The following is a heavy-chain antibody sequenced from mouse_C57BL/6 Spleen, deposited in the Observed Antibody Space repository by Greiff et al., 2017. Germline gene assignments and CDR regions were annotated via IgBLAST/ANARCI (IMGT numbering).Heavy chain of an antibody. CDR1: GFTFSSYA. Sequence: EVMLVESGGGLVKPGGSLKLSCAASGFTFSSYAMSWVRQTPEKRLEWVATISDGGSYTYYPDNVKGRFTISRDNAKNNLYLQMSHLKSEDTAMYYCARENYYGSSYVFAYWGQGTLVTVSA. D-gene: IGHD1-1*01. J-gene: IGHJ3*01. V-gene: IGHV5-4*01. CDR3: ARENYYGSSYVFAY. CDR2: ISDGGSYT.